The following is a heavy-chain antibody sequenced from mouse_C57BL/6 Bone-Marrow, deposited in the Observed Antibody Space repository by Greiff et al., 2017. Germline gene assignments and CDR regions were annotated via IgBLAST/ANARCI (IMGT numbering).Heavy chain of an antibody. CDR3: ARGTAQALYAMDY. CDR1: GYTFTSYG. D-gene: IGHD3-2*02. J-gene: IGHJ4*01. V-gene: IGHV1-81*01. Sequence: VQLQQSGAELARPGASVKLSCKASGYTFTSYGISWVKQRTGQGLEWIGEIYPRSGNTYYNEKFKGKATLTADKSSSTAYMELRSLTSEDSAVYFCARGTAQALYAMDYWGQGTSVTVSS. CDR2: IYPRSGNT.